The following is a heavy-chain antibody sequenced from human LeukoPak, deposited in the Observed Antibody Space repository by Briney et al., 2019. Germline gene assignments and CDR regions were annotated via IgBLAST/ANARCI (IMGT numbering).Heavy chain of an antibody. CDR1: GFTFSSYA. CDR3: AKARLLWFGELLYYFDY. D-gene: IGHD3-10*01. V-gene: IGHV3-23*01. J-gene: IGHJ4*02. Sequence: GGSLRLSCAASGFTFSSYAMSWVRQAPGKGLEWVSAISGSGGSTYYADSVKGRFTISRGNSKNTLYLQMNSLRAEDTAVYYCAKARLLWFGELLYYFDYWGQGTLVTVSS. CDR2: ISGSGGST.